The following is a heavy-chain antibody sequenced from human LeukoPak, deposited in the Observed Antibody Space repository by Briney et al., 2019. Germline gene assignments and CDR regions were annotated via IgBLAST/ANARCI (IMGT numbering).Heavy chain of an antibody. CDR2: ISSSSSYI. CDR3: ARDRRGQQLVPEGELHYYYYGMDV. D-gene: IGHD6-13*01. J-gene: IGHJ6*02. V-gene: IGHV3-21*01. Sequence: GGSLRLSCAASGFTFSSYSMNWVRQAPGKGLEWVSSISSSSSYIYYADSVKGRFTISRDNAKSSLYLQMNSLRAEDTAVYYCARDRRGQQLVPEGELHYYYYGMDVWGRGTTVTVSS. CDR1: GFTFSSYS.